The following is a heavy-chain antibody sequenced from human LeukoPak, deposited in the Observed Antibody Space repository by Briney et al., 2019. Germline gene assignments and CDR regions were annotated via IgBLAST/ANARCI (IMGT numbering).Heavy chain of an antibody. CDR1: GFTFSSYD. Sequence: PGGSLRLSCAASGFTFSSYDMHWVRQAPGKGLEWVAVIWSDVSNKYYADSVKGRFTISRDNSKNTLYLQMNSLRAEDTAVYYCARDPSYGSGTSLDYWGQGTLVTVSS. CDR2: IWSDVSNK. CDR3: ARDPSYGSGTSLDY. V-gene: IGHV3-33*08. D-gene: IGHD3-10*01. J-gene: IGHJ4*02.